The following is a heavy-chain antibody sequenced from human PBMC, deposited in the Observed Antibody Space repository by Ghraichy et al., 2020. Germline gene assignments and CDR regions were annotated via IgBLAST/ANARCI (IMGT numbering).Heavy chain of an antibody. D-gene: IGHD3-10*01. J-gene: IGHJ4*02. Sequence: SETLSLTCAVSGVSISSYYWTWIRQPPGEGLEWIGFIYNSGSTNYNPSLKSRVTISVDTSKNQISLKLSSVTAADTAVYYCARAPVIYYGSGQIDYWGQGTLVPVSS. CDR1: GVSISSYY. CDR2: IYNSGST. CDR3: ARAPVIYYGSGQIDY. V-gene: IGHV4-59*01.